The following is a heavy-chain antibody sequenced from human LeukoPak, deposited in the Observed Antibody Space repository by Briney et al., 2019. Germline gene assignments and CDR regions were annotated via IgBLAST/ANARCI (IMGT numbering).Heavy chain of an antibody. D-gene: IGHD2-2*01. CDR1: GGSISGADYY. J-gene: IGHJ6*02. Sequence: SQTLSLTCTVSGGSISGADYYWSWIRQPPGKGLEWIGYVYHSGLTYYNPSLKSRLAISVDTSKNQFSLKLSSVTAADTAVYYCASPIVVVPAAKYGMDVWGQGTTVTVSS. V-gene: IGHV4-30-4*01. CDR3: ASPIVVVPAAKYGMDV. CDR2: VYHSGLT.